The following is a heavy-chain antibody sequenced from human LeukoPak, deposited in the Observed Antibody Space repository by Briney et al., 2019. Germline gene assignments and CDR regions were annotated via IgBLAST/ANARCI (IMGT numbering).Heavy chain of an antibody. D-gene: IGHD2-21*02. CDR2: ISSSSSYI. Sequence: GGSLRLSCAASGFTFSSYAMSWVRQAPGKGLEWVSSISSSSSYIYYADSVKGRFTISRDNAKNSLYLQMNSLRAEDTAVYYCARACGGDCYLSDYWGQGTLVTVSS. J-gene: IGHJ4*02. V-gene: IGHV3-21*01. CDR1: GFTFSSYA. CDR3: ARACGGDCYLSDY.